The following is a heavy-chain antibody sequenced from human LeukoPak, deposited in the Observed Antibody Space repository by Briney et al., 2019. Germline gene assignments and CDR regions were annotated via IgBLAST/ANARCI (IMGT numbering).Heavy chain of an antibody. CDR1: GYTFTSYG. Sequence: ASVKVSCKASGYTFTSYGISWVRQAPGQGLEWMGWISAYNGNTNYAQKLQGRVTMTTDTSTSTAYMELRSLRPDDTAVYCCASRDCSGGSCYHDAFDIWGQGTMVTVSS. CDR3: ASRDCSGGSCYHDAFDI. V-gene: IGHV1-18*01. D-gene: IGHD2-15*01. CDR2: ISAYNGNT. J-gene: IGHJ3*02.